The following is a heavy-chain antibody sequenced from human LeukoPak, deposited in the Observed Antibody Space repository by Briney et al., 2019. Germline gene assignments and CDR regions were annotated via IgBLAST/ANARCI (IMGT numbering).Heavy chain of an antibody. CDR3: ARGTVAATHWFDP. V-gene: IGHV4-61*02. Sequence: SETLSLTCTVSGGSISSGSYYWSWIRQPAGKGLEWIGRIYTSGSTNYNPSLKSRVTISVDTSKNQFSLKLSSVTAADTAVYYCARGTVAATHWFDPWGQGTLVTVSS. J-gene: IGHJ5*02. CDR1: GGSISSGSYY. D-gene: IGHD2-15*01. CDR2: IYTSGST.